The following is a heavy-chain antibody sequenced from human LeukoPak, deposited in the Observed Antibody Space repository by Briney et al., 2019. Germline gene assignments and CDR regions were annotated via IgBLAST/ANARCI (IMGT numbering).Heavy chain of an antibody. CDR1: GFTFSSYG. J-gene: IGHJ4*02. D-gene: IGHD5-12*01. CDR2: ISHDGSNK. Sequence: GGSLRFSCVASGFTFSSYGMHWVRQGPGKGLEWVATISHDGSNKYYAASVKGRFTISRDNSKNTLYLQMNSLRPENTTLYYCAKDWASRRATPEWGPFDYWGQGTLVTVSS. CDR3: AKDWASRRATPEWGPFDY. V-gene: IGHV3-30*18.